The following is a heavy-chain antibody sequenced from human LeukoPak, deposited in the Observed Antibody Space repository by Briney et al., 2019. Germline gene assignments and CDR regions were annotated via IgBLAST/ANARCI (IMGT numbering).Heavy chain of an antibody. CDR2: ISDSGGTT. CDR1: GFTFRTYA. J-gene: IGHJ5*02. CDR3: ARDREAGPYCSSTSCRDGEDNWFDP. V-gene: IGHV3-23*01. D-gene: IGHD2-2*01. Sequence: GGSLRLSCVAPGFTFRTYAMSWVRQAPGKGLEWVSGISDSGGTTYYVDSVKGRFTISRDNSKNTLYLQINSLRAEDTAVYYCARDREAGPYCSSTSCRDGEDNWFDPWGQGTLDTVSS.